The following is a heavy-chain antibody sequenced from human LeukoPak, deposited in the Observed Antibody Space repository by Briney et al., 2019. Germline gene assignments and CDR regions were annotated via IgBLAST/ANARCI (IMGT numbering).Heavy chain of an antibody. D-gene: IGHD2-2*01. V-gene: IGHV3-7*01. J-gene: IGHJ6*02. Sequence: GGSLRLSCGASGFSFSDSWMSWVRQPPGKGPEWVASIKPDGSETYTVDAVQGRFIISRDNTKNSLSLQMNSLRGDDTAMYYCARDAMGLDVWGQGTTVTVSS. CDR1: GFSFSDSW. CDR2: IKPDGSET. CDR3: ARDAMGLDV.